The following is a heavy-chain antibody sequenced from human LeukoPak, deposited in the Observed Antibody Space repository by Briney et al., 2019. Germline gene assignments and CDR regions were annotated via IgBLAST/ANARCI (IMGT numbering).Heavy chain of an antibody. CDR3: ARQATMVTFPFDY. Sequence: SETLSLTCTVSGGSVSSGSYYWSWIRQPPGKGLEWIGYIYYSGSTDYNPSLKSRVTISVDTSKNQFSLKLSSVTAADTAVYYCARQATMVTFPFDYWGQGTLVTVSS. CDR1: GGSVSSGSYY. V-gene: IGHV4-61*01. J-gene: IGHJ4*02. CDR2: IYYSGST. D-gene: IGHD4-23*01.